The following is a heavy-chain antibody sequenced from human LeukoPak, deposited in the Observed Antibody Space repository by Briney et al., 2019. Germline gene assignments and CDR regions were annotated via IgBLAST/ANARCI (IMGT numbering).Heavy chain of an antibody. Sequence: SETLSLTCAVYGGSLSGYYWSWIRQPPGKGLEWIGEINHGGSTNYNPSLKSRVTISVDTSKNQFSLKLSSVTAADTAVYYCARGLHCSGGSCYSADYWGQGTLVTVSS. V-gene: IGHV4-34*01. D-gene: IGHD2-15*01. CDR2: INHGGST. J-gene: IGHJ4*02. CDR3: ARGLHCSGGSCYSADY. CDR1: GGSLSGYY.